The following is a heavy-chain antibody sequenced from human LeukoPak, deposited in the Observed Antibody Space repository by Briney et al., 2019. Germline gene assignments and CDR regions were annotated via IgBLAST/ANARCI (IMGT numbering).Heavy chain of an antibody. CDR1: GGSISSGDYY. Sequence: SETLSLTCTVSGGSISSGDYYWSWIRQPPGKGLEWIGYIYYSGSTYYNLSLKSRVTISVDTSKNQFPLKLSSVTAADTAVYYCASSSSWYYFDYWGQGTLVTVSS. CDR2: IYYSGST. D-gene: IGHD6-13*01. CDR3: ASSSSWYYFDY. V-gene: IGHV4-30-4*01. J-gene: IGHJ4*02.